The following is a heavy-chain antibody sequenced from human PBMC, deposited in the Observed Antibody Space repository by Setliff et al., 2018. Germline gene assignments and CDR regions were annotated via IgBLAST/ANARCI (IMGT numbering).Heavy chain of an antibody. CDR2: IYYSGST. D-gene: IGHD3-3*01. J-gene: IGHJ4*02. CDR3: ASWYYDFWSGFYIPGYFDY. CDR1: GGSISSSSYY. Sequence: SETLSLTCTVSGGSISSSSYYWGWIRQPPGKGLEWIGSIYYSGSTYYNPSLKSRVTISVDTSKNQFSLKLSSVTAADTAVYYCASWYYDFWSGFYIPGYFDYWGQGTLVTVSS. V-gene: IGHV4-39*01.